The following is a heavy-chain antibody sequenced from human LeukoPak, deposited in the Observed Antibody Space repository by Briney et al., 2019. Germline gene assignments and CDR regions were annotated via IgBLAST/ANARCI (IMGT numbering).Heavy chain of an antibody. CDR1: GGTFSSYA. CDR2: IIPIFGTA. D-gene: IGHD2-2*01. CDR3: ARGVVPAAMGWFDH. J-gene: IGHJ5*02. Sequence: ASVKVSCTASGGTFSSYAISWVRQAPGQGLEWMGGIIPIFGTANYAQKFQGRVTITTDESTSTAYMELSSLRSEDTAVYYCARGVVPAAMGWFDHWGQGTLVTVSS. V-gene: IGHV1-69*05.